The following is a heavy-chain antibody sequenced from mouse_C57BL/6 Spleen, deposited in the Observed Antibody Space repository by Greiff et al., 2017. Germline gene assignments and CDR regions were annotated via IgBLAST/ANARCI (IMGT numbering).Heavy chain of an antibody. J-gene: IGHJ4*01. CDR2: IDPETGGT. D-gene: IGHD2-5*01. Sequence: VQLQQSGAELVRPGASVTLSCKASGYTFTDYELHWVKQTPVHGLEWIGAIDPETGGTAYNQKFKGKAKLTAAKSSSTAYIELRSLTSDDSSVYYCTWTYYSNLDYAMDYWGQGTSVTVSS. V-gene: IGHV1-15*01. CDR1: GYTFTDYE. CDR3: TWTYYSNLDYAMDY.